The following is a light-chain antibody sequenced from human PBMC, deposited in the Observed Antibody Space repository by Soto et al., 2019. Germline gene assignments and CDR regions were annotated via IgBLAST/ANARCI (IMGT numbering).Light chain of an antibody. Sequence: EIVMTQSPATLSVSPGERAALSCRASQSVSSNFACYRQKPGQAPRLLIYDASTRATGVPARFSGSGSGTDFTLTISSLQSEDFAVYYCQQYNNWPYTFGQGTKLEIK. V-gene: IGKV3-15*01. CDR2: DAS. CDR3: QQYNNWPYT. J-gene: IGKJ2*01. CDR1: QSVSSN.